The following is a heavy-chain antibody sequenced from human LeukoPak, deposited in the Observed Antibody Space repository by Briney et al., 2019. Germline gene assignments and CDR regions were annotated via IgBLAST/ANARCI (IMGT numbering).Heavy chain of an antibody. CDR2: INHSGST. CDR3: ARSIVGATQLYGPRFDY. CDR1: GGSFSGDY. J-gene: IGHJ4*02. D-gene: IGHD1-26*01. V-gene: IGHV4-34*01. Sequence: SETLSLTCAVDGGSFSGDYWSWIRQPPGKGLEWIGDINHSGSTNYNPSLKSRVTISADTSKNQFSLKLSSVTAADTAVYYCARSIVGATQLYGPRFDYWGQGTLVTVSS.